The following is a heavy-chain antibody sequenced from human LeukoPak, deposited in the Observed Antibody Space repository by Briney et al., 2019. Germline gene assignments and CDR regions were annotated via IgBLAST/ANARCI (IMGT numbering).Heavy chain of an antibody. Sequence: GGSLRLSCAASGFTFSNYWMHWVRQAPGKGLVWVSRINSDGGTTTYADSVKGRFTISRDNAKNTAYLQMNSLRAEDTAVYYCTRGGVDYWGQGTLVTVSS. CDR2: INSDGGTT. CDR3: TRGGVDY. J-gene: IGHJ4*02. D-gene: IGHD3-16*01. CDR1: GFTFSNYW. V-gene: IGHV3-74*01.